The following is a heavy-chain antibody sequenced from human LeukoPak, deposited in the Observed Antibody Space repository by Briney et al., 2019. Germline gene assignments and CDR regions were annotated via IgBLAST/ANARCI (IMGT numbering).Heavy chain of an antibody. V-gene: IGHV3-9*01. D-gene: IGHD1-26*01. CDR1: GFSLDDYA. CDR2: IIWNRGNI. Sequence: GGSLRLSCAASGFSLDDYAMHWVRHAPGKGLEWVSGIIWNRGNIMYGDSVKGRFSISRDNAKNSLYLQMNSLRPEDTAFYYCAKGVGRALPRSIDYWGQGTLVTVSS. CDR3: AKGVGRALPRSIDY. J-gene: IGHJ4*02.